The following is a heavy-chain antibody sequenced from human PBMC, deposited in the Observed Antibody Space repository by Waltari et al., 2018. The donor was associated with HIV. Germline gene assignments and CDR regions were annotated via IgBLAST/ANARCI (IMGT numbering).Heavy chain of an antibody. J-gene: IGHJ6*02. Sequence: QVRLEQWGTGLLKPSETLSRTCAVYGSSFRAYFWNWLRQSPGQGRGGIGEVNVIGGVRSSPSFRSRVSMSIDAAKNQFSMNLTSATAADTAVYYCARGRWKNRGPLPMDVWDQGTMVIVSS. V-gene: IGHV4-34*01. D-gene: IGHD1-1*01. CDR1: GSSFRAYF. CDR3: ARGRWKNRGPLPMDV. CDR2: VNVIGGV.